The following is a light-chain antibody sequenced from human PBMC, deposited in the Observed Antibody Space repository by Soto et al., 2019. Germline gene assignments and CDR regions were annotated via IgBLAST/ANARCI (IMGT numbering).Light chain of an antibody. Sequence: QSALTQPPSASGSPGQSVTISCTGTSSDVGGYNYVSWYQQHPGKAPKLIIYEVTKRPSGVPDRFSGSKSGNTASLTVSGLQAEDEAEYYCSSYGGSNNLYVFGSGTKVTVL. CDR2: EVT. V-gene: IGLV2-8*01. J-gene: IGLJ1*01. CDR1: SSDVGGYNY. CDR3: SSYGGSNNLYV.